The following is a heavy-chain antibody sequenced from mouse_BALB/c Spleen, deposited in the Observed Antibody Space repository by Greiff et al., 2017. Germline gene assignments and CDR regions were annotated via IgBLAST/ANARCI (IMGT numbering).Heavy chain of an antibody. CDR3: ARSGPYAMDY. V-gene: IGHV3-2*02. Sequence: EVKLQESGPGLVKPSQSLSLTCTVTGYSITSDYAWNWIRQLPGNKLEWMGYISYSGSTSYNPSLKSRISITRDTSKNQFFLQLNSVTTEDTATYYCARSGPYAMDYWGQGTSVTVSS. CDR2: ISYSGST. J-gene: IGHJ4*01. D-gene: IGHD3-2*02. CDR1: GYSITSDYA.